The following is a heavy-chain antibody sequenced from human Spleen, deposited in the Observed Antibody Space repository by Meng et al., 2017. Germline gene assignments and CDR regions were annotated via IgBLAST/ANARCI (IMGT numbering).Heavy chain of an antibody. CDR2: IVVDSGNT. D-gene: IGHD3-3*01. CDR3: AAALDGDLFDI. CDR1: GFTFTSSA. Sequence: SVKVSCKASGFTFTSSAVQWVRQARGQRLEWIGWIVVDSGNTNYAQKFQERVTITRDMSTSTAYMELSSLRSEDTAVYYCAAALDGDLFDIWGQGTMVTVSS. J-gene: IGHJ3*02. V-gene: IGHV1-58*01.